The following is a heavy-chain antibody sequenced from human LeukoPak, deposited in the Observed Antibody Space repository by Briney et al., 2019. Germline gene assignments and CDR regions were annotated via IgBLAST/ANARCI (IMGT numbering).Heavy chain of an antibody. Sequence: GGSLRLSCEASGFTFSSYSMTWVRQAPGKGLEWVSAISGSGAITRYADSVRGRFTISRDYSKNTVYLQMNSLRAEDTAVYYCARGRGTIYMFDYWGQGTLVTVSS. CDR1: GFTFSSYS. CDR2: ISGSGAIT. V-gene: IGHV3-23*01. D-gene: IGHD2/OR15-2a*01. J-gene: IGHJ4*02. CDR3: ARGRGTIYMFDY.